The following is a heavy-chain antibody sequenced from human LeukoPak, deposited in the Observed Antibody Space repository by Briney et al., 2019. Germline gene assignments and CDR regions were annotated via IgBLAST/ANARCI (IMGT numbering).Heavy chain of an antibody. J-gene: IGHJ4*02. Sequence: GGSLRLSCTVSGFTVSINSMSWVRQAPGKGLEWVSFIYSGGNTHYSDSVKGRFTISRDNSKNTLYLQMNSLRAEDTALYFCAKVYCSSSGCYRIDYWGQGTLVTVSS. V-gene: IGHV3-53*01. CDR3: AKVYCSSSGCYRIDY. D-gene: IGHD2-2*01. CDR1: GFTVSINS. CDR2: IYSGGNT.